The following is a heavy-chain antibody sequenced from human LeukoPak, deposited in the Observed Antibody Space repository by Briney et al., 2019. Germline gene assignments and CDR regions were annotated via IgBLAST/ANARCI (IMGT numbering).Heavy chain of an antibody. CDR1: GGTFTSYA. CDR3: ARVGYSSGWGKYYYYYGMDV. CDR2: IIPIFGTA. J-gene: IGHJ6*04. V-gene: IGHV1-69*06. Sequence: ASVKVSCKASGGTFTSYAISWVRHAPGQGLEWMGGIIPIFGTANYAQKCQGRVTITANKSTSTAYMELSSLRSEDTAVYYCARVGYSSGWGKYYYYYGMDVWGKGTTVTVSS. D-gene: IGHD6-19*01.